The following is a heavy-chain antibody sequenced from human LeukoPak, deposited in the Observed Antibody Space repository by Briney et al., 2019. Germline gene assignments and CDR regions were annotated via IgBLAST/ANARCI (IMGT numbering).Heavy chain of an antibody. Sequence: HPGGSLRLSCAASGFTFSSYAMSWVRQAPGKGLEWVSAISGSGGSTYYADSVKGRFTISRDNSKDTLFLQMNSLRTEDTAVYYCAKGEYNSSPFDYWGQGTLVTVSS. CDR2: ISGSGGST. CDR1: GFTFSSYA. V-gene: IGHV3-23*01. CDR3: AKGEYNSSPFDY. D-gene: IGHD6-6*01. J-gene: IGHJ4*02.